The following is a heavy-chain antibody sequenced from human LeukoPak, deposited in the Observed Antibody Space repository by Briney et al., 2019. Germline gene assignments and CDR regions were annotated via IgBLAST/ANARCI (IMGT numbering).Heavy chain of an antibody. D-gene: IGHD6-13*01. J-gene: IGHJ2*01. V-gene: IGHV4-39*01. CDR1: GDSISSSAYY. CDR2: IFYSRTS. Sequence: SETLSLTCTVSGDSISSSAYYWGWIRQPPGKGLEWIGNIFYSRTSYYNPSLKSRVTISVDTSKTQFSLKLSSVTAADTAVYYGARHDSAFRDRWYFSYIDLWGRGTLVTVSS. CDR3: ARHDSAFRDRWYFSYIDL.